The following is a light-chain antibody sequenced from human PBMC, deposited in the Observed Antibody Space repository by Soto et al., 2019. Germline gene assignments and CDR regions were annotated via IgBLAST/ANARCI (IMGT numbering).Light chain of an antibody. CDR1: QRVTRSY. CDR2: GAS. Sequence: EIVLAQSPGTLSLSPGERATLSCRASQRVTRSYLAWKQQKPGQAPRLLIYGASIRATGISDRFSGSGSGTDFTLTIGRLEPEDCAVYFCQQYGSSPRTLGGGTKVEIK. J-gene: IGKJ4*01. CDR3: QQYGSSPRT. V-gene: IGKV3-20*01.